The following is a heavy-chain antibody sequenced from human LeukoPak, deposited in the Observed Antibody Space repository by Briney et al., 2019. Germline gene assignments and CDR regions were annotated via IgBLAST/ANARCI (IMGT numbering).Heavy chain of an antibody. J-gene: IGHJ4*02. CDR1: GGSINSGFY. V-gene: IGHV4-38-2*02. CDR2: IYHSGST. Sequence: SETLSLTCTVSGGSINSGFYWGWIRQPPGKGLEWIGSIYHSGSTHYKSSLKSRVTISVDTSKNQLSLKLTSVTAADTAVYYCARGKHLPFWGQGTLVTVSS. CDR3: ARGKHLPF.